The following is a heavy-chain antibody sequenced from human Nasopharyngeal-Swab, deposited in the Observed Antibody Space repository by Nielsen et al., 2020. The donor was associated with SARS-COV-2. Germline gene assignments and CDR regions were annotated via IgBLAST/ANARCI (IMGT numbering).Heavy chain of an antibody. Sequence: SVKVSCKASGGTFNNYAITWVRQAPGQGLEGMGRIIPILGIANYAQKFQGRVTITADKSTSTAYMELSSLRSEDTAVYYCALVPGDGYNYHNWFDPWGQGTLVTVSS. J-gene: IGHJ5*02. CDR2: IIPILGIA. CDR3: ALVPGDGYNYHNWFDP. CDR1: GGTFNNYA. D-gene: IGHD5-24*01. V-gene: IGHV1-69*04.